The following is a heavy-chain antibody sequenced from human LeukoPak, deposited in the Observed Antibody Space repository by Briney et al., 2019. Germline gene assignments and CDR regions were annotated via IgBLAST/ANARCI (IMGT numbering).Heavy chain of an antibody. CDR2: IIPIFGTA. CDR3: ARGRLRGYSYGDY. J-gene: IGHJ4*02. D-gene: IGHD5-18*01. CDR1: GGTFSSYA. Sequence: SVKVSCKASGGTFSSYAISWVRQAPGQGLEWMGGIIPIFGTANYAQKFQGRVTITADESTSTAYMDLSSLRSEDTAVYYCARGRLRGYSYGDYWGQGTLVTVSS. V-gene: IGHV1-69*13.